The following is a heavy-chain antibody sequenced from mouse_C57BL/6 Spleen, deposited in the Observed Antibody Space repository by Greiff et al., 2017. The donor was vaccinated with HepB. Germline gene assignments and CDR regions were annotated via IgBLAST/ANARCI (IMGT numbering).Heavy chain of an antibody. CDR1: GYTFTDYE. CDR3: TRAPEERTYYYGSSYD. D-gene: IGHD1-1*01. Sequence: VQLQQSGAELVRPGASVTLSCKASGYTFTDYEMHWVKQTPVHGLEWIGAIDPETGGTAYNQKFKGKAILTADKSSSTAYMELRSLTSEDSAVYYCTRAPEERTYYYGSSYDWGQGTLVTVSA. CDR2: IDPETGGT. V-gene: IGHV1-15*01. J-gene: IGHJ3*01.